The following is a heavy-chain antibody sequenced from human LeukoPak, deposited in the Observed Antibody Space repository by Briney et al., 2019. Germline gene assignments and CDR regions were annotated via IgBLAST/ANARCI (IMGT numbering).Heavy chain of an antibody. CDR2: VYYSGIT. D-gene: IGHD6-13*01. CDR3: VKTAGRDGLAPPY. J-gene: IGHJ4*02. Sequence: PSETLSLTCIVSGDSITSSYWNWIRQPPGKGLEWIGYVYYSGITNNNPSLKSRVTISIDTSKNQFSLKLNSVTAADTAVYYCVKTAGRDGLAPPYRGQGTLVTVSS. CDR1: GDSITSSY. V-gene: IGHV4-59*01.